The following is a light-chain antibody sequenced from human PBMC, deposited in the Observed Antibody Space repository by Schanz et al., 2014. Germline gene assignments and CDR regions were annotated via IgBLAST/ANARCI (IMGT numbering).Light chain of an antibody. J-gene: IGLJ3*02. CDR3: NSFTSSHTHV. CDR1: SSDVGTSNL. V-gene: IGLV2-14*02. Sequence: QSALTQPASVSGSPGQSITISCTGTSSDVGTSNLLSWYQQYPGKAPKLLIYDVSNRPSGVSNRFSGSKSGNTASLTISGLQAEDEADYYCNSFTSSHTHVFGGGTKLTVL. CDR2: DVS.